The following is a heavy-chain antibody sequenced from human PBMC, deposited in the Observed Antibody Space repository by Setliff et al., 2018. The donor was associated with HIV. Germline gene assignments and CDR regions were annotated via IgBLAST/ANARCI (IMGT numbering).Heavy chain of an antibody. CDR3: AKAQWLLSHWGFDP. V-gene: IGHV3-23*01. J-gene: IGHJ5*02. CDR1: GFTFSSYA. D-gene: IGHD3-3*01. CDR2: ISGSGDST. Sequence: GGSLRLSCAASGFTFSSYAITWFRQAPGKGLEWVSAISGSGDSTFYADSVHGRFTISRDNSKNTLYLQMNSLRAEDTAVYYCAKAQWLLSHWGFDPWGQGTLVTVSS.